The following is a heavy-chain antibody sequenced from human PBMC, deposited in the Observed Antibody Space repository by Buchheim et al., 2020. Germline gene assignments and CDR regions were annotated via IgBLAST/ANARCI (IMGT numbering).Heavy chain of an antibody. CDR1: GGSINNGGYY. J-gene: IGHJ4*02. V-gene: IGHV4-31*03. D-gene: IGHD3-22*01. Sequence: QVQLQESGPGLVKPSQTLSLTCNVSGGSINNGGYYWSWIRQHPGKGLEWIGEINHSGSTNYNPSLKSRVTISVDTSKNQFSLKLSSVTAADTAVYYCAAIYYYDSSGYYSGVEGDYFDYWGQGTL. CDR2: INHSGST. CDR3: AAIYYYDSSGYYSGVEGDYFDY.